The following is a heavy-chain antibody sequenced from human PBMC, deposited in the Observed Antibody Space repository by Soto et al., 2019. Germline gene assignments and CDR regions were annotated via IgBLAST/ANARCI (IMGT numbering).Heavy chain of an antibody. V-gene: IGHV3-30*18. CDR3: AKDWDYRGDLDY. D-gene: IGHD3-10*01. CDR1: GFIFSNYG. CDR2: ISNDGSKK. J-gene: IGHJ4*02. Sequence: GGSLRLSCAASGFIFSNYGMHWVRQARGKGLEWVATISNDGSKKYNADSVKGRFTISRDNSKNMLYLQTNSLRPEDTAVYYCAKDWDYRGDLDYWGQGTLVTVS.